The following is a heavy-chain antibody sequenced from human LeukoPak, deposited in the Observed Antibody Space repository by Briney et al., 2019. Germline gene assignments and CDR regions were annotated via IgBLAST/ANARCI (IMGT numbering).Heavy chain of an antibody. Sequence: SVKVSCKASGGTFSSYAISWVRQAPGQGLEWMGRIIPILGIANYAQKFQGRVTITADKSTSTAYMELSSLRSEDTAVYYCAGEGVIFDRDYYGMDVWGQGTTVAVSS. CDR2: IIPILGIA. V-gene: IGHV1-69*04. CDR3: AGEGVIFDRDYYGMDV. D-gene: IGHD3-10*01. J-gene: IGHJ6*02. CDR1: GGTFSSYA.